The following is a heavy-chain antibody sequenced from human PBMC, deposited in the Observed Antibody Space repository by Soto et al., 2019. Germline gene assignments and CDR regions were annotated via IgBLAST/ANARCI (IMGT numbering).Heavy chain of an antibody. CDR2: IFPGDSDT. Sequence: PGESLKTSCKGSGYRFTSYWIGWVRPMPGKGLEGRGIIFPGDSDTRYSPSYQGQMTISADTSISTDYLLWSSLKASDTAMYYFDCRGCDSRGYTGPAHGFDIWGQGTMVTVSS. V-gene: IGHV5-51*01. D-gene: IGHD3-22*01. J-gene: IGHJ3*02. CDR1: GYRFTSYW. CDR3: DCRGCDSRGYTGPAHGFDI.